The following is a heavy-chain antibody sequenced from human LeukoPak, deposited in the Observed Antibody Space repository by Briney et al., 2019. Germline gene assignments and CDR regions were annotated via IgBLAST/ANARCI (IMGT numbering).Heavy chain of an antibody. Sequence: GGSLRLSCAASGFTVSRSYLTWVRQAPGKGVDWVSIIYSGGSASCADSVRGRFTISRDKTKNTLYLQMNSLRAEDTAVYYCARGGGCSGTNCYIDAFDIWGQGTVVTVSS. V-gene: IGHV3-66*02. J-gene: IGHJ3*02. CDR2: IYSGGSA. CDR3: ARGGGCSGTNCYIDAFDI. CDR1: GFTVSRSY. D-gene: IGHD2-2*01.